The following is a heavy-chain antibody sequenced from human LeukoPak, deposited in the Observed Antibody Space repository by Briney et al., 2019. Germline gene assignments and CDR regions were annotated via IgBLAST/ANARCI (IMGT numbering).Heavy chain of an antibody. CDR2: IITIFGTT. V-gene: IGHV1-69*06. CDR1: GGTFSNFD. CDR3: ARVMGYCSAKSCYSPMDY. J-gene: IGHJ4*02. D-gene: IGHD2-2*01. Sequence: ASVKVSCKASGGTFSNFDISWVRQAPGQGLEWMGGIITIFGTTDYAQRFQDRLTITADKSTNTAYMELSSLRSEHTAIYYCARVMGYCSAKSCYSPMDYWGQGTLVTVSS.